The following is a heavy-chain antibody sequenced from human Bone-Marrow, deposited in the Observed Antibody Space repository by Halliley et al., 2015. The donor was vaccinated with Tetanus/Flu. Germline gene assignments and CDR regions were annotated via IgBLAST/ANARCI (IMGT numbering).Heavy chain of an antibody. Sequence: SLRLSCAASGFSISDYYMGWVRQAPGKGLEWVGRSKNKANGYITEYAASVKGRFSISRDDSKNSLYLQMNSLRAEDTAVYYCAKSYGGNSPDFFDYWGQGTLVTVSS. J-gene: IGHJ4*02. V-gene: IGHV3-72*01. D-gene: IGHD4-17*01. CDR3: AKSYGGNSPDFFDY. CDR1: GFSISDYY. CDR2: SKNKANGYIT.